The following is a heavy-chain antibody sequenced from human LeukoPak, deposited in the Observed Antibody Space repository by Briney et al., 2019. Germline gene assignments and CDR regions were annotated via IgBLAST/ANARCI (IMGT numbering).Heavy chain of an antibody. D-gene: IGHD6-19*01. J-gene: IGHJ4*02. Sequence: ASVKVSCKASGYTFTGYFIHWVRQAPGQGLEWMGWITPNSGAINYAQKFQGRVTMTRDTSISTAYMELSRLRSDDTAVYFCARESVAGMRAFDYWGQGTPVTVSS. CDR1: GYTFTGYF. CDR3: ARESVAGMRAFDY. V-gene: IGHV1-2*02. CDR2: ITPNSGAI.